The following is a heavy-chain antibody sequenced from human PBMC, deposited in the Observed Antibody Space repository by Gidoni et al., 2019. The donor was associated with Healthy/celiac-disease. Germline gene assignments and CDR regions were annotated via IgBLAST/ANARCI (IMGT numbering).Heavy chain of an antibody. J-gene: IGHJ1*01. D-gene: IGHD6-19*01. CDR2: ISGSGGST. CDR1: GFTFSSYA. CDR3: ATALDIYSSGWYEV. Sequence: EVQLLESVGGLVQPGGSLPRSCAPPGFTFSSYAMSWVLKTPGKGLAWVSAISGSGGSTYYEDSVKGRFTISRDNSKSTLYLQMNSLRAEDTAVYYCATALDIYSSGWYEVWGQGTLVTVSS. V-gene: IGHV3-23*01.